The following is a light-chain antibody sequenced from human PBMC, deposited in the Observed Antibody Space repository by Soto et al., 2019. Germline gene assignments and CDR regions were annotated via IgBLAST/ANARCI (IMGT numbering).Light chain of an antibody. V-gene: IGKV1-5*01. CDR3: IQYSNHSWT. CDR1: RSISDW. J-gene: IGKJ1*01. CDR2: DAS. Sequence: DIQMTQFPSTLTPSVGDRVTITCRASRSISDWLAWYQQKPGKAPKLLIFDASTLKSGVSSRFSGSGSGTEFSLTITGLQPEDVATYYCIQYSNHSWTFGQGTKVDIK.